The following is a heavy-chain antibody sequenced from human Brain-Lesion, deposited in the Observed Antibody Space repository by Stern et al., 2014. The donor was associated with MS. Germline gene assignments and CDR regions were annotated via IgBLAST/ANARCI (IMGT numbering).Heavy chain of an antibody. CDR1: GGSISSGSYY. Sequence: QVQLQESGPGLVKPSQTLSLTCTVSGGSISSGSYYWSWIRQPAGKGLEXIGQIYTSGTTNHTPPLKSRFTMSLDPPKTHFPLNGISVTAADTAVYYCARFEARITRYYDGMDVWGQGTTVTVSS. CDR3: ARFEARITRYYDGMDV. CDR2: IYTSGTT. J-gene: IGHJ6*02. D-gene: IGHD1-20*01. V-gene: IGHV4-61*02.